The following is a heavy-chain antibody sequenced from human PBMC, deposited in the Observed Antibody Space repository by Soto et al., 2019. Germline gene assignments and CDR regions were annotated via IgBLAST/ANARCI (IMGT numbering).Heavy chain of an antibody. D-gene: IGHD6-13*01. CDR2: INGDATST. J-gene: IGHJ6*02. CDR1: GFTLNNYW. V-gene: IGHV3-74*01. CDR3: ARGDIAAETFFYYYGMDL. Sequence: QLVESGGGLVQPGGSLRLSCAASGFTLNNYWMHWVRQAPGMGLVWVSRINGDATSTSYADSVKGRFTSSRDNARNPLYLQINSLRAEDTALYYCARGDIAAETFFYYYGMDLWGQGTTVTVS.